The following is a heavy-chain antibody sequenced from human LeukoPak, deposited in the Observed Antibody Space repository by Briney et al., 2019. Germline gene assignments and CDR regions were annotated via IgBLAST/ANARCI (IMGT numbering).Heavy chain of an antibody. Sequence: GASVTLFCAASGFTVSSYWMSWVRQARGEGRECVANIKQDGGDKYYVDSVEGRFTISRDNAKNSQYLQMNGLRAEETDVYYCARDMAWGAFDLWGQGTMVHVSS. J-gene: IGHJ3*01. D-gene: IGHD7-27*01. CDR2: IKQDGGDK. CDR3: ARDMAWGAFDL. CDR1: GFTVSSYW. V-gene: IGHV3-7*03.